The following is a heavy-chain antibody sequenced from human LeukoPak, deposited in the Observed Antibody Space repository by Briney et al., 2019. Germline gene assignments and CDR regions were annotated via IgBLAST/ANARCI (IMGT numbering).Heavy chain of an antibody. J-gene: IGHJ4*02. V-gene: IGHV1-2*02. D-gene: IGHD1-26*01. CDR1: GYTLTGYY. CDR3: ARDGGSYPSLDY. CDR2: INPNSGGT. Sequence: ASVKVSCKASGYTLTGYYMHWVRQAPGQGLEWMGWINPNSGGTNYAQKFQGRVTMTRDTSISTAYMELSRLRSDDTAVYYCARDGGSYPSLDYWGQGTLVTVSS.